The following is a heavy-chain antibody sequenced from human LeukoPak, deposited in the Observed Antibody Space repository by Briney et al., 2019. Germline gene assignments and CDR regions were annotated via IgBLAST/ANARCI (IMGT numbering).Heavy chain of an antibody. CDR2: IYWNDYST. D-gene: IGHD1-26*01. J-gene: IGHJ4*02. V-gene: IGHV3-20*04. CDR1: GFTFSSYS. CDR3: AREGIELPSFDY. Sequence: PGGSLRLSCAASGFTFSSYSMNWVRQAPGKGLEWVSGIYWNDYSTGYADSVKGRFTISRDNAKNALYLQMDSLRAEDTALYFCAREGIELPSFDYWGQGTLVTVSS.